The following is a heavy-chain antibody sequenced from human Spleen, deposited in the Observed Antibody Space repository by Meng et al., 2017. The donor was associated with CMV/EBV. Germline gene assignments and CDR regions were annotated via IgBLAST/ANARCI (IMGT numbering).Heavy chain of an antibody. CDR3: AKGEIDY. Sequence: GGSLRLSCAASGFVFNKYWMSWVRQAPGKGLEWVAFIRYDGSNKYYADSVKGRFTISRDNSKNTLYLQMNSLRAEDTAVYYCAKGEIDYWGQGTLVTVSS. D-gene: IGHD1-26*01. CDR2: IRYDGSNK. CDR1: GFVFNKYW. V-gene: IGHV3-30*02. J-gene: IGHJ4*02.